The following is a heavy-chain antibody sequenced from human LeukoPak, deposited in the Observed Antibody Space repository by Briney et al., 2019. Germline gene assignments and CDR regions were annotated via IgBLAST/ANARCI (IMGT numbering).Heavy chain of an antibody. J-gene: IGHJ5*02. CDR2: IFHSVTT. D-gene: IGHD1-26*01. Sequence: SETLSLTCTVSDEVITSNNWWSWVRQSPGKGLEWIGEIFHSVTTRYKASLESRVTMLLDKSKNQFSLRLNSVTAADTAVYFCARLRLSGGSFSVGWFDPWGQGIQVTVSS. V-gene: IGHV4-4*02. CDR3: ARLRLSGGSFSVGWFDP. CDR1: DEVITSNNW.